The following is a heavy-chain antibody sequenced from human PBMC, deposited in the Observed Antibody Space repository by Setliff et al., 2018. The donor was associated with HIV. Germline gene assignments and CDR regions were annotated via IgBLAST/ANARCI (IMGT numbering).Heavy chain of an antibody. V-gene: IGHV1-2*02. CDR1: GYTFINYG. CDR2: INPNSGGT. D-gene: IGHD3-10*01. Sequence: GASVKVSCKASGYTFINYGISWVRQAPGQGLEWMGWINPNSGGTKFAQKFQGRVTMTRDTSISTAYIELSRLRSDDTAVYYCAQGAIRGSGSHITTRWGQGTLVTVSS. CDR3: AQGAIRGSGSHITTR. J-gene: IGHJ4*02.